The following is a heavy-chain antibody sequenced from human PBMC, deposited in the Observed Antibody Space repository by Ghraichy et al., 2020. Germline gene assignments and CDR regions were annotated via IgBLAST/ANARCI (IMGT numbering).Heavy chain of an antibody. CDR1: GGSFSGYY. Sequence: SQTLSLTCAVYGGSFSGYYWSWIRQPPGKGLEWIGEINHSGSTNYNPSLKSRVTISVDTSKNQFSLKLSSVTAADTAVYYCARARAEWLLDHSWFDPWGQGTLVTVSS. V-gene: IGHV4-34*01. CDR3: ARARAEWLLDHSWFDP. D-gene: IGHD3-3*01. J-gene: IGHJ5*02. CDR2: INHSGST.